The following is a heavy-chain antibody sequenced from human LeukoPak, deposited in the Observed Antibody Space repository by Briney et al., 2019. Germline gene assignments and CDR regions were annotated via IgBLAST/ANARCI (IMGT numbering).Heavy chain of an antibody. J-gene: IGHJ6*02. CDR3: ASTGGYGSGTYDYYYFGMNV. CDR2: ITSSGRTI. Sequence: GGSLRLSCAASGFTFSSYEMNWVRQAPGKGLEWVAYITSSGRTIYYADPVKGRFTISRDNAKNSLYLQMNSLRAEDTAVYYCASTGGYGSGTYDYYYFGMNVWGQGTTVTVSS. V-gene: IGHV3-48*03. CDR1: GFTFSSYE. D-gene: IGHD3-10*01.